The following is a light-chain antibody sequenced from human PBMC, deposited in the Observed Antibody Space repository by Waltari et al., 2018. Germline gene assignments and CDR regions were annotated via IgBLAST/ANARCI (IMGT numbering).Light chain of an antibody. CDR1: QSVSSSY. Sequence: ENVLTQSPGTLSLSPGERATLSCRASQSVSSSYLAWHQQKRGQAPRLLIYGASTRATGIPDRFSGSGSGTDFTLTISRLEPEDFAVYYCQQYGSSPRTFGQG. V-gene: IGKV3-20*01. CDR2: GAS. CDR3: QQYGSSPRT. J-gene: IGKJ1*01.